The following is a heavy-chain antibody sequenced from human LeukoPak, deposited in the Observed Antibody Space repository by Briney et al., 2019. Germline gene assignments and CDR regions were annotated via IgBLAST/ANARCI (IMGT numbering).Heavy chain of an antibody. CDR1: GGSISSGDYY. CDR2: IYYSGST. D-gene: IGHD3-10*01. V-gene: IGHV4-30-4*08. J-gene: IGHJ6*03. Sequence: SETLSLTCTVSGGSISSGDYYWSWIRQPPGKGLEWIGYIYYSGSTYYNPSLKSRVTISVDTSKNQSSLKLSSVTAADTAVYYCARTYVSLLWFGVPPYYYMDVWGKGTTVTVSS. CDR3: ARTYVSLLWFGVPPYYYMDV.